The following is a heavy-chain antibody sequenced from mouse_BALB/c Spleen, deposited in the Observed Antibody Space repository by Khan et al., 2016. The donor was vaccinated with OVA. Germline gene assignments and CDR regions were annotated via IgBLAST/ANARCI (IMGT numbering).Heavy chain of an antibody. J-gene: IGHJ4*01. V-gene: IGHV9-3-1*01. Sequence: LVESGPELKKPGETVKISCKASGYTFTNYGMNWVKQSPGKALKWMGWINTYTGEPTYADDFKGRFAFSLETSASTAYLQINNLKNEDTATYFCARPPYFSYTLDYWVQGTSVTVSS. CDR1: GYTFTNYG. CDR2: INTYTGEP. D-gene: IGHD2-10*01. CDR3: ARPPYFSYTLDY.